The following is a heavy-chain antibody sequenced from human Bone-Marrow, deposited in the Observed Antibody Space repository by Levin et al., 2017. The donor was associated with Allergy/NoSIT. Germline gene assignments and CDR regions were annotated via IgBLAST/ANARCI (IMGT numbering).Heavy chain of an antibody. D-gene: IGHD3-10*01. CDR2: LKSKAFGGIV. Sequence: GGSLRLSCSNVGDDFISWFRQAPGKGLEWLGVLKSKAFGGIVEYGASVKGRFTISRDDSQSIAYLHLNSRKAEDTGIYYCSRVVVDSVPRGVVLSLVPPYYGMAVWGQGTTVTVS. CDR3: SRVVVDSVPRGVVLSLVPPYYGMAV. J-gene: IGHJ6*02. V-gene: IGHV3-49*03. CDR1: GDDF.